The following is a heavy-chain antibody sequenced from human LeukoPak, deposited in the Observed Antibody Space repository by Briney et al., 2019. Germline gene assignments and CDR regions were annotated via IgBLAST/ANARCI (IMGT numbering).Heavy chain of an antibody. CDR3: ARVWRYCSGGRCYSHDY. Sequence: SETLSLTCTVSGGSISSYYWSWIRQPAGKGLEWIGRIYTSGSTNYNPSLKSRVTMSVDTSKNQISLKLSSVTAADTAVYYSARVWRYCSGGRCYSHDYWGQGTLVTVSS. CDR2: IYTSGST. J-gene: IGHJ4*02. CDR1: GGSISSYY. D-gene: IGHD2-15*01. V-gene: IGHV4-4*07.